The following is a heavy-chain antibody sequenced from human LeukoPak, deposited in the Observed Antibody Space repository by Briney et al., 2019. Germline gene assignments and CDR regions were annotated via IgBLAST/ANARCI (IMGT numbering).Heavy chain of an antibody. CDR2: INRNSGGT. CDR3: ARYWYSSGWYYFDY. J-gene: IGHJ4*02. D-gene: IGHD6-19*01. Sequence: WMGRINRNSGGTNYAQTFQGRVTMTRDTSISTAYMELSRLRYDDTAVYYCARYWYSSGWYYFDYWGQGTLVTVSS. V-gene: IGHV1-2*06.